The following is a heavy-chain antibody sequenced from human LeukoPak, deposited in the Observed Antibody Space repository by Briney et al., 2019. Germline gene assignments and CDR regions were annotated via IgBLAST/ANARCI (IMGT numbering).Heavy chain of an antibody. CDR1: GFTVSSNY. D-gene: IGHD1-26*01. CDR3: ARNSGSYYGYYYYYMDV. Sequence: GGSLRLSCAASGFTVSSNYMSWVRQAPGKGLEWVSVIYSGGSTYYADSVKGRFTISRDNSKNTLYLQMNSLRAEDTAAYYCARNSGSYYGYYYYYMDVWGKGTTVTISS. J-gene: IGHJ6*03. CDR2: IYSGGST. V-gene: IGHV3-66*01.